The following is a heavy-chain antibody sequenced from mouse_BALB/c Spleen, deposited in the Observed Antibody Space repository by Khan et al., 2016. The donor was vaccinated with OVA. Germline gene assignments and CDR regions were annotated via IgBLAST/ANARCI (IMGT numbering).Heavy chain of an antibody. Sequence: QVQLQQSGAELARPGASVKLSCKASGYTFTDYYINWVKQRTGQGLEWIGEISPGSGDTYYNERFKGKATLTADKSSSTAYMQRSSLTSEASAVYFWSRRNYCGYTFAYGGQGTLVTVSA. CDR2: ISPGSGDT. V-gene: IGHV1-77*01. CDR3: SRRNYCGYTFAY. J-gene: IGHJ3*01. CDR1: GYTFTDYY. D-gene: IGHD1-2*01.